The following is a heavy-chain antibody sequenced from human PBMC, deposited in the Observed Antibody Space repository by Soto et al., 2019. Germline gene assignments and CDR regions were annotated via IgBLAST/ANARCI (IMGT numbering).Heavy chain of an antibody. V-gene: IGHV4-59*01. J-gene: IGHJ4*02. CDR2: VYYTGTT. D-gene: IGHD4-17*01. CDR3: AREHATTVTTFDY. CDR1: GASNSSSY. Sequence: PSETLSLTCTVSGASNSSSYWSWIRQPPGEGLEWIGYVYYTGTTKFNPSLKSRVTMSMDTSKNQFYLNLTSVTAADTAVYYCAREHATTVTTFDYWGQGTLVTVSS.